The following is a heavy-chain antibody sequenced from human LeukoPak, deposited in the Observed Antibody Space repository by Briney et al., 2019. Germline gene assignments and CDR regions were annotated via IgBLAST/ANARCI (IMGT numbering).Heavy chain of an antibody. CDR1: GGTFSSYA. CDR2: IIPIFGTA. Sequence: GSSVKVSCEASGGTFSSYAISWVRQAPGQGLEWMGGIIPIFGTANYAQKFQGRVTITTDESTSTAYMELSSLRSEDTAVYYCARGSLLVYSSSWFFDYWGQGTLVTVSS. V-gene: IGHV1-69*05. J-gene: IGHJ4*02. CDR3: ARGSLLVYSSSWFFDY. D-gene: IGHD6-13*01.